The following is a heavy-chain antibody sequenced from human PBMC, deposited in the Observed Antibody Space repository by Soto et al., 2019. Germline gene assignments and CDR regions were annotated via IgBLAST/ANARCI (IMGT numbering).Heavy chain of an antibody. V-gene: IGHV3-23*01. CDR2: ISGSGITS. Sequence: GGSLRLSCEASGFTFSSYAMSWVRQAPGKGLEWVSTISGSGITSYYANSVKGRFTISRDNSRETLYLQMNSLSSEDTALYYCARFVASKPTRGMDVWGQGT. CDR1: GFTFSSYA. J-gene: IGHJ6*02. CDR3: ARFVASKPTRGMDV. D-gene: IGHD3-3*01.